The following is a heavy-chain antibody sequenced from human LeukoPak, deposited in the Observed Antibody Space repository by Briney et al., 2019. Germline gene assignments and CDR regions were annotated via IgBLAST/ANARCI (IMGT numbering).Heavy chain of an antibody. CDR3: ARVITDYYDSSGYSDYFDY. V-gene: IGHV4-61*02. CDR2: IYTSGST. Sequence: KSSQTLSLTCTVSGGSISSGSYYWSWIRQPAGKGLEWIGRIYTSGSTNYNPSLKSRVTISVDTSKNQVSLKLSSVTAADTAVYYCARVITDYYDSSGYSDYFDYWGQGTLVTVSS. CDR1: GGSISSGSYY. D-gene: IGHD3-22*01. J-gene: IGHJ4*02.